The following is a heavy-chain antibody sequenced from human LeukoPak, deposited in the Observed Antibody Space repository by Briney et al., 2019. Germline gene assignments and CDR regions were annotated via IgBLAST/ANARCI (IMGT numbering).Heavy chain of an antibody. CDR2: IYYSGST. CDR1: GGSVSSGSYY. Sequence: PSETLSLTCTVSGGSVSSGSYYWSLIRQPPGKGLEWIGYIYYSGSTNYNPSLKSRVTISVDTSKNQFSLKLSSVTAADTAVYYCARDVLTEGTLAFDIWGQGTMVTVSS. J-gene: IGHJ3*02. CDR3: ARDVLTEGTLAFDI. D-gene: IGHD3-10*01. V-gene: IGHV4-61*01.